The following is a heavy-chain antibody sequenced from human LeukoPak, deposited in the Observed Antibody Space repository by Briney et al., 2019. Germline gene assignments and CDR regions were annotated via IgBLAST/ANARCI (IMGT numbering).Heavy chain of an antibody. CDR3: ARDYCGGDCYSNDY. D-gene: IGHD2-21*02. Sequence: GGPLRLSCAASGFTFSSYGMHWVRQAPGKGLEGVAVMWYDGSNKYYADSVKGRFTISRDNSKNTLHLQMNSLRAEDTAVYYCARDYCGGDCYSNDYWGQGTLVTVSS. V-gene: IGHV3-33*01. CDR2: MWYDGSNK. J-gene: IGHJ4*02. CDR1: GFTFSSYG.